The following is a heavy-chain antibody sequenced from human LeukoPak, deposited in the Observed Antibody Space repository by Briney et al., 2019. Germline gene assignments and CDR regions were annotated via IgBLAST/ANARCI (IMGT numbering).Heavy chain of an antibody. CDR1: GFTFSDYY. J-gene: IGHJ6*02. V-gene: IGHV3-11*01. D-gene: IGHD3-3*01. CDR2: ISSSGSTI. CDR3: ASYDFWSGYQSTMDV. Sequence: PGGSLRLSCAASGFTFSDYYMSWIRQAPGKGLEWVSYISSSGSTIYYADSVKGRFTISRDNAKNSLYLQMNSLRAEDTAVYYCASYDFWSGYQSTMDVWGQGTTVTVSS.